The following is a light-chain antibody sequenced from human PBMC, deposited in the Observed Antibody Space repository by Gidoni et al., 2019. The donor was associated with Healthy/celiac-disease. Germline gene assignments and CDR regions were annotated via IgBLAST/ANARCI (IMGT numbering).Light chain of an antibody. Sequence: QSALTQPASVSGSPRQSITISCTGTSSDVGGYNYVSWYQQHPGKAPKLMIYEVSNRPSGVSNRFSGSKSGNTASLTISGLQAEDEADYYCSSYTSSSTPCVFGGGTKLTVL. V-gene: IGLV2-14*01. CDR1: SSDVGGYNY. CDR2: EVS. J-gene: IGLJ2*01. CDR3: SSYTSSSTPCV.